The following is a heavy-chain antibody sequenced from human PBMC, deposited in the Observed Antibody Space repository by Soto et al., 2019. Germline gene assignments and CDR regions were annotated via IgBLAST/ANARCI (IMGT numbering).Heavy chain of an antibody. CDR3: ASFLRYL. Sequence: QVQLQQWGAGLLKPSETLSLSCAVYGGSFSGYYWSWIRQPPGKGLEWIGEINHSGSTNYNPSLKGRVTMSVDTSKNQFSLRLSSVTAADTAVYYCASFLRYLWGQGTLVTVSS. CDR2: INHSGST. V-gene: IGHV4-34*01. D-gene: IGHD3-16*01. CDR1: GGSFSGYY. J-gene: IGHJ4*02.